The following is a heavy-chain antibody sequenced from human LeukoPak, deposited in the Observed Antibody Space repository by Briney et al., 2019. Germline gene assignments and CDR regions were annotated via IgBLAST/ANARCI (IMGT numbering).Heavy chain of an antibody. CDR1: GGSISSSSYY. Sequence: SETLSLTCTVSGGSISSSSYYWGWIRQRPGKGLEWIGSIYYSGSTYYNPSLKSRVTISVDTSKNQFSLKLSSVTAADTAVYYCARVTVTTSWGPAAFDIWGQGTMVTVSS. CDR3: ARVTVTTSWGPAAFDI. V-gene: IGHV4-39*01. CDR2: IYYSGST. J-gene: IGHJ3*02. D-gene: IGHD4-17*01.